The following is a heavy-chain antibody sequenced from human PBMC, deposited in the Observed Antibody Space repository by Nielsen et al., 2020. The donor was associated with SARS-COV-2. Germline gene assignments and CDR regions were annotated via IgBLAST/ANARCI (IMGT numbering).Heavy chain of an antibody. D-gene: IGHD3-3*01. CDR2: IWDDGKTK. CDR3: ARDVSGLAPDPKRLDI. Sequence: GESLKISCDTSGFTFTTYAMHWVRQAPGKGVEWVAIIWDDGKTKYYADSVKGRFTISRDNSKNTVYLQMNSLGADDTALYYCARDVSGLAPDPKRLDIWGQGTMVTVSS. V-gene: IGHV3-33*01. J-gene: IGHJ3*02. CDR1: GFTFTTYA.